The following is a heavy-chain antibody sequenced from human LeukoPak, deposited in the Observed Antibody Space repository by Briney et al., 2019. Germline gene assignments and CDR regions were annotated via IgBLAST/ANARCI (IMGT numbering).Heavy chain of an antibody. D-gene: IGHD6-6*01. J-gene: IGHJ4*02. V-gene: IGHV4-59*12. CDR1: GGSISSYY. CDR3: AREKDSSSLGNSFDY. CDR2: VYYSGST. Sequence: SETLSLTCTVSGGSISSYYWSWIRQPPGKGLEWIGYVYYSGSTNYNPSLKSRVTISVDTSKNQFSLKLSSVTAADTALYYCAREKDSSSLGNSFDYWGQGTLVTVSS.